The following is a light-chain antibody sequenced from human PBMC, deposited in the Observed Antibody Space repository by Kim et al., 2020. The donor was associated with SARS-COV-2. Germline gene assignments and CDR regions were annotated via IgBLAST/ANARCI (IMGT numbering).Light chain of an antibody. CDR1: SLRSYY. J-gene: IGLJ3*02. CDR2: GKN. CDR3: NSRDSSGNHLV. V-gene: IGLV3-19*01. Sequence: ALGQTVRITCQGDSLRSYYASWYQQKPGQAPVLVIYGKNNRPSGTPDRFAGSSSGNTASSTITGAQAEDEAEYYCNSRDSSGNHLVFGGGTQMTVL.